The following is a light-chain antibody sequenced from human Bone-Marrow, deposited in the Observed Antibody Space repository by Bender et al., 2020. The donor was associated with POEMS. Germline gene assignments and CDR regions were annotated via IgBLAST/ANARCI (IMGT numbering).Light chain of an antibody. J-gene: IGLJ1*01. Sequence: QSALTQPASVSGSPGQSITISCTGTNSDVGGTDLVSWYQQHPGKAPKLMIYDVTNRPSGVSNRFSGSKSGNTASLTIFGLRAEDEAAYYCSSYSSSSTLYVFGIGTKVTVL. CDR1: NSDVGGTDL. CDR3: SSYSSSSTLYV. CDR2: DVT. V-gene: IGLV2-14*02.